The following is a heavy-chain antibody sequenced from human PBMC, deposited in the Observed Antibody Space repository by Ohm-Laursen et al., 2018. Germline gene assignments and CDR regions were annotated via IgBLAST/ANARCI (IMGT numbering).Heavy chain of an antibody. J-gene: IGHJ4*02. Sequence: SLRLSFTASGFTFSDYYMSWVRQAPGMGLEWVSDINPSGTNTYYADSVKGRFTISRDNSKNTLYLQMNSLRADDAAVYYCARDPRGDLGWLRGGGYYFDYWGQGTLVTVSS. CDR1: GFTFSDYY. CDR3: ARDPRGDLGWLRGGGYYFDY. D-gene: IGHD5-12*01. CDR2: INPSGTNT. V-gene: IGHV3-23*01.